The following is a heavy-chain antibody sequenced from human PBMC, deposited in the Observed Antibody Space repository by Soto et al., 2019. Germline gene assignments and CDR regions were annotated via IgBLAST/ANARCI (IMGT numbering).Heavy chain of an antibody. Sequence: SETLSLTCAVYGGSFSGYYWSWIRQSPGKGLEWIGEINHSGSTNYNPSLKSRVTISVDTSKNQFSLKLTSVTAADTAVYYCAREVVDSSNSGYMDVWGKGTAVTVSS. J-gene: IGHJ6*03. D-gene: IGHD6-13*01. V-gene: IGHV4-34*01. CDR3: AREVVDSSNSGYMDV. CDR1: GGSFSGYY. CDR2: INHSGST.